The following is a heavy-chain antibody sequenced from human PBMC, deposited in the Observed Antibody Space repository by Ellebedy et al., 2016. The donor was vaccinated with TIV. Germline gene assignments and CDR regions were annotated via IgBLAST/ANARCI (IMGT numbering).Heavy chain of an antibody. Sequence: GGSLRLXCEASGFTFSDAWMTWVRQAPGKGLEWVGHIKSKSDGGTEYAAPAKGRFTISRDDSENTVFLQMNSLKTEDTAVYYCTTLLADCSSSNCWGQGTLVTVSS. CDR3: TTLLADCSSSNC. J-gene: IGHJ4*02. D-gene: IGHD6-13*01. V-gene: IGHV3-15*05. CDR1: GFTFSDAW. CDR2: IKSKSDGGT.